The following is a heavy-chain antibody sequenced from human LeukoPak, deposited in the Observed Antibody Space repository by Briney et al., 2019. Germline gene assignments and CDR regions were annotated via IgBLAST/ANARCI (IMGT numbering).Heavy chain of an antibody. J-gene: IGHJ4*02. D-gene: IGHD3-3*01. CDR3: ARGRFFSILSQYDFWSGYQIGYYFDY. Sequence: SETLSLTCAVYGGSFSGYYWSWIRQPPGKGLEWIGEINHSGSTNYNPSLKSRVTISVDTSKNQFSLKLSSVTAADTAVYYCARGRFFSILSQYDFWSGYQIGYYFDYWGQGTLVTVSS. CDR2: INHSGST. V-gene: IGHV4-34*01. CDR1: GGSFSGYY.